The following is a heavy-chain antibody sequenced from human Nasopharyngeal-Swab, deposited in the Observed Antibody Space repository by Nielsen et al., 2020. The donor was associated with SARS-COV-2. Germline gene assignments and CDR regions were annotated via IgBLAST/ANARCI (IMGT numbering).Heavy chain of an antibody. J-gene: IGHJ4*02. CDR1: GYTFTTYA. V-gene: IGHV1-3*01. D-gene: IGHD1-26*01. CDR3: PRSGTVGAPGFDY. Sequence: ASVKVSCKVSGYTFTTYAIHWVRHAPGQRLEWMAWINAGTGNREYAQRLQGRVTISADTSARTAYMELLSLRSEDTAVYYCPRSGTVGAPGFDYWGQGTLVTVSS. CDR2: INAGTGNR.